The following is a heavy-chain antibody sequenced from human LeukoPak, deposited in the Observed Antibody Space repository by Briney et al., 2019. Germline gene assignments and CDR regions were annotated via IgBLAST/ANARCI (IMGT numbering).Heavy chain of an antibody. CDR2: ISYDGSNK. Sequence: GRSLRLSCAASGLTFSSYAMHWVRQAPGKGLEWVAVISYDGSNKYYADSVKGRFTISRDNSKNTLYLQMNSLRAEDTAVYYCAREEEVYDILTGSPYYYYGMDVWGQGTTVTVSS. D-gene: IGHD3-9*01. V-gene: IGHV3-30*04. J-gene: IGHJ6*02. CDR1: GLTFSSYA. CDR3: AREEEVYDILTGSPYYYYGMDV.